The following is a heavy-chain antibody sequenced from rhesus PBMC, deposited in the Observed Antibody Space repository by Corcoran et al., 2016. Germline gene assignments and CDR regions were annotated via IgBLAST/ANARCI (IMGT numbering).Heavy chain of an antibody. D-gene: IGHD6-19*01. CDR1: GGSIRGYYY. CDR2: IYGNSAST. V-gene: IGHV4-143*01. J-gene: IGHJ6*01. CDR3: ARRKVDSSIDDYGLDS. Sequence: QVQLQESGPGLVKPSETLSLTCTVSGGSIRGYYYWSWIRPPPGQGMEWIGGIYGNSASTYYNPSLKSRVTISKDTSKNQFSLKLSSVTAADTAVYYCARRKVDSSIDDYGLDSWGQGVVVTVSS.